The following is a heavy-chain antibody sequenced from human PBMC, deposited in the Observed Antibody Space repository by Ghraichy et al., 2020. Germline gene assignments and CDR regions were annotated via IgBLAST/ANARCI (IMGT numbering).Heavy chain of an antibody. CDR2: MCCSGTSV. CDR3: ARDLGDYVVYGGTKYYGMDV. CDR1: GFTVSTYE. J-gene: IGHJ6*01. Sequence: GGSLRLSCTASGFTVSTYEMHWVRQAPGKGLEWVAHMCCSGTSVKYADSVKGRFTISRDNARNSLYLQMNSLRAEDTAHYYCARDLGDYVVYGGTKYYGMDVWGRGTNATVPP. V-gene: IGHV3-48*03. D-gene: IGHD3-16*01.